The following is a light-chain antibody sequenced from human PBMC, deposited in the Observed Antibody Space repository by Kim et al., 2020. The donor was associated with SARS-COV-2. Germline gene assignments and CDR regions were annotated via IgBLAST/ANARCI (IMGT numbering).Light chain of an antibody. CDR2: QDS. Sequence: SSELTQPPSVSVSPGQTASITCSGDKLGDKYACWYQQKPGQSPVLVIYQDSKRPSGIPERFSGSNSGNTATLTISGTQAMDEADFYCQAWDSRPWVFCGG. V-gene: IGLV3-1*01. J-gene: IGLJ3*02. CDR3: QAWDSRPWV. CDR1: KLGDKY.